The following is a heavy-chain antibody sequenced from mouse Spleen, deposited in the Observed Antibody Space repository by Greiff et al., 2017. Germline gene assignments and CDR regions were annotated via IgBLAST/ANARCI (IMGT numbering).Heavy chain of an antibody. Sequence: QVQLQQSGAELVKPGASVKLSCKASGYTFTSYYMYWVKQRPGQGLEWIGEINPSNGGTNFNEKFKSKATLTVDKSSSTAYMQLSSLTSEDSAVYYCTRCGSYDYDWFAYWGQGTLVTVSA. D-gene: IGHD2-4*01. CDR3: TRCGSYDYDWFAY. V-gene: IGHV1S81*02. CDR2: INPSNGGT. J-gene: IGHJ3*01. CDR1: GYTFTSYY.